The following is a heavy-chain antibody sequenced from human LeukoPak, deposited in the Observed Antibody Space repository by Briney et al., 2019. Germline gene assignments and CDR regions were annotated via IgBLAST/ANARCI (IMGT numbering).Heavy chain of an antibody. J-gene: IGHJ4*02. CDR2: IYHSGST. CDR3: ARDPGITPAY. D-gene: IGHD3-10*01. Sequence: SETLSLTCTVSGYSISSGYYWGWIRQPPGKGLEWIGSIYHSGSTYYNPSLKSRVTISVDTSKNQFSLKLSSVTAADTAVYYCARDPGITPAYWGQGTLVTVSS. CDR1: GYSISSGYY. V-gene: IGHV4-38-2*02.